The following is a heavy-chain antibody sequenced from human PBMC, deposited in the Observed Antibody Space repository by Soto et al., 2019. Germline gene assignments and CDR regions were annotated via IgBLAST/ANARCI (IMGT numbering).Heavy chain of an antibody. CDR2: IIPIFGTA. Sequence: SVKVSCKASGGTFSSYAISWMRQAPGQGLEWMGGIIPIFGTANYAQKFQGRVTITADESTSTAHMELSSLRSEDTAVYYCARVGADYYDSSGYWAPRYFDYWGKGTLVTV. CDR3: ARVGADYYDSSGYWAPRYFDY. D-gene: IGHD3-22*01. V-gene: IGHV1-69*13. CDR1: GGTFSSYA. J-gene: IGHJ4*02.